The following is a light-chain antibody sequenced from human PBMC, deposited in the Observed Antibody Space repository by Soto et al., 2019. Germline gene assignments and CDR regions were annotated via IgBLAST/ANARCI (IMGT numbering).Light chain of an antibody. Sequence: EIVLTQSPATLSLSPGERATLSCRASQSVSSYLAWYQQKPGQAPRLLIYDASNRATGIPARFSGSGSGTGFTLTISSLEPEDFAVYYCQQRSNWSSEFTFGAGTKVDIK. J-gene: IGKJ3*01. CDR1: QSVSSY. CDR2: DAS. V-gene: IGKV3-11*01. CDR3: QQRSNWSSEFT.